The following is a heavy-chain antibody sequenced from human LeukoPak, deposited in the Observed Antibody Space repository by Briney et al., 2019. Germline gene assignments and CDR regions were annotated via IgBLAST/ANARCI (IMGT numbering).Heavy chain of an antibody. Sequence: QPGGALILSCSASGFTFSSYAMHSVRPAPGQGLEYVSAISNNGGTTYYADSLRGRFTISRDNSKNTLSLQLSSLTTDDTAVYYCVKALRAWYPKKLFDYWGQGALVTVSS. CDR1: GFTFSSYA. CDR3: VKALRAWYPKKLFDY. V-gene: IGHV3-64D*09. D-gene: IGHD6-13*01. J-gene: IGHJ4*02. CDR2: ISNNGGTT.